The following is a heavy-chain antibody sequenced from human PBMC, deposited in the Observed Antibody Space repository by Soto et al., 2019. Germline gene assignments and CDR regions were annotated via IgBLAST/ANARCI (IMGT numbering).Heavy chain of an antibody. CDR1: GGSISSYY. D-gene: IGHD6-19*01. V-gene: IGHV4-4*07. CDR2: IYNGGNT. J-gene: IGHJ4*02. Sequence: SETLSLTCTVSGGSISSYYWSWIRQSAGKGLEWIGRIYNGGNTQYNPSLKSRVTMSADTSKNQFSLRLNSVTAADTAVYYCAREGIAVAAVDYWGQGTLVTVSS. CDR3: AREGIAVAAVDY.